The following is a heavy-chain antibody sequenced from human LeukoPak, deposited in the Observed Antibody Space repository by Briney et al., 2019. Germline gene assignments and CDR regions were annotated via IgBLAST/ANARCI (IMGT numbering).Heavy chain of an antibody. CDR3: ARDSLYYGSGSTDY. CDR2: INHSRST. J-gene: IGHJ4*02. V-gene: IGHV4-34*01. CDR1: GGSFSGYY. Sequence: SETLSLTCAVYGGSFSGYYWSWIRQPPGKGLEWIGEINHSRSTNYNPSLKSRVTISVDTSKNQFSLKLSSVTAADTAVYYCARDSLYYGSGSTDYWGQGTLVTVSS. D-gene: IGHD3-10*01.